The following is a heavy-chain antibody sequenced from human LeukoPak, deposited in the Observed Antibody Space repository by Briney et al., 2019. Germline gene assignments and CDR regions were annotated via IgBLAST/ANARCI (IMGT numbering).Heavy chain of an antibody. CDR3: ARDLLLGQQPYYFDY. J-gene: IGHJ4*02. Sequence: RTGGSLRLSCAASGFAFSSFGMAWVRQAPGKGLAWVSAISGSGGTTYYADSVKGQFTISRDNSQNTLYLQVNSLRAEDTAVYYCARDLLLGQQPYYFDYWGQGTLVTVSS. D-gene: IGHD6-13*01. CDR2: ISGSGGTT. CDR1: GFAFSSFG. V-gene: IGHV3-23*01.